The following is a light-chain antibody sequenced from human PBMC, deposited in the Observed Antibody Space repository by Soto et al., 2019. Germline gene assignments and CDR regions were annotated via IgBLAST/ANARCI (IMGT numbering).Light chain of an antibody. CDR1: QDISSY. V-gene: IGKV1-9*01. CDR3: QQLNNYPST. CDR2: AAS. J-gene: IGKJ4*01. Sequence: IQLTQSPSSLSASVGDRGTITCRASQDISSYLGWYQQKPGKAPKLLIYAASTLQSGVPSRFSGSGSGTDFTLTINSLQPEDFATYFCQQLNNYPSTFGGGTKVEIK.